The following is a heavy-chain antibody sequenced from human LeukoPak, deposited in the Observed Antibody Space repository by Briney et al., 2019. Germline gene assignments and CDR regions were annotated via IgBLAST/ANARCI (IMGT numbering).Heavy chain of an antibody. J-gene: IGHJ5*02. CDR1: GGSISSSNW. CDR3: ARGLLGPGVVPAAKDWFDP. D-gene: IGHD2-2*01. CDR2: IYHSGST. V-gene: IGHV4-4*02. Sequence: PSGTLSLTCAVSGGSISSSNWWSWVRQPPGKGLEWIGEIYHSGSTNYNPSLKSRVTISVDKSKNQFSLKLSSVTAADTAVYYCARGLLGPGVVPAAKDWFDPWGQGTLVTVSS.